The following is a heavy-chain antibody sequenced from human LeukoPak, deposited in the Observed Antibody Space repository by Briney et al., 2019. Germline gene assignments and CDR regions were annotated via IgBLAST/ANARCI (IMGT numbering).Heavy chain of an antibody. J-gene: IGHJ6*02. Sequence: GGSLRLSCAASGFTFSSSAMSWVRQAPGKGLEWVSAISGSGGSTYYADSAQGRFTISRVNSKNKLYMQMNSLRAEDTAVYYCAKGLDTMVRGGYYYYYGMDVWGQGTTVTVSS. CDR1: GFTFSSSA. D-gene: IGHD3-10*01. CDR3: AKGLDTMVRGGYYYYYGMDV. CDR2: ISGSGGST. V-gene: IGHV3-23*01.